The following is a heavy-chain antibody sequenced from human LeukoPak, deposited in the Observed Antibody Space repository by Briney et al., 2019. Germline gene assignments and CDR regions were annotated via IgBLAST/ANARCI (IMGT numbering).Heavy chain of an antibody. CDR2: IIPIFGTA. D-gene: IGHD6-19*01. J-gene: IGHJ4*02. CDR3: ARDRSIAVAGYAGFDY. CDR1: GGTFSSYA. V-gene: IGHV1-69*01. Sequence: ASVNVSCKASGGTFSSYAISWVRQAPGQGLEWMGGIIPIFGTANYAQKFQGRVTITADESTSTAYMELSSLRSEDTAVYYCARDRSIAVAGYAGFDYWGQGTLVTVSS.